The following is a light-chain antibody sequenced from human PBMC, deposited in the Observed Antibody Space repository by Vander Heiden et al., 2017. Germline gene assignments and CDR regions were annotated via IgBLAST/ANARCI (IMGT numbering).Light chain of an antibody. CDR2: ASS. V-gene: IGKV3-15*01. CDR3: QQYDKSST. J-gene: IGKJ1*01. Sequence: EIVMTQSPATLSVSPGERVTLSRRASQSVTTSLAWYQQRPGQAPRLLIYASSTRDTGIPARFSGSGSGTEFTLTINSLQPEDFAVYFCQQYDKSSTFGQGTKV. CDR1: QSVTTS.